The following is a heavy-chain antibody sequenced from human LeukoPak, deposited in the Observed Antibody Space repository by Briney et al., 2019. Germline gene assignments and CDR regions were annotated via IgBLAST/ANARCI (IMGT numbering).Heavy chain of an antibody. CDR1: GGSISSYY. D-gene: IGHD5-18*01. V-gene: IGHV3-48*01. CDR2: ITARSDTI. Sequence: ETLSLACTVSGGSISSYYWSWVRQAPGKGLEWVSYITARSDTIYYAESVEGRFTISRDNAKNSLYLQMNSLRVEDTAVYYCARRMDTGTETINDAFDIWGQGTMVTVSS. J-gene: IGHJ3*02. CDR3: ARRMDTGTETINDAFDI.